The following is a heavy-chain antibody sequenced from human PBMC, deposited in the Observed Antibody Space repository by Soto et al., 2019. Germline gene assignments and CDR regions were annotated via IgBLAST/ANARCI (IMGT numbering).Heavy chain of an antibody. J-gene: IGHJ4*02. CDR2: IYYSGRT. CDR1: GGPIRDYF. V-gene: IGHV4-59*01. D-gene: IGHD2-15*01. CDR3: ATVGGDGFVVSGGFDY. Sequence: SETLSLTCTVSGGPIRDYFWTWIRQPPGKGLEWIGYIYYSGRTNYNPSLKSRASISEDTSKHHFSRQLRSVTAAHTAEYYCATVGGDGFVVSGGFDYGAQGTRVTVSS.